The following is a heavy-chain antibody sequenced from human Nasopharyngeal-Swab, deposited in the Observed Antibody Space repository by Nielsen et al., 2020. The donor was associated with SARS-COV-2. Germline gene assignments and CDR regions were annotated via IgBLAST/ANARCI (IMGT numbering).Heavy chain of an antibody. Sequence: SETLSLTGTASGCSISSIHYYWGWIRQPPGEGLERIGTIYHSGATFYNPSLNSRATMAVDTSRNQFSLKVSSVTAADTAVYSCARLGLRFFYMDVWGKGTTVTVSS. V-gene: IGHV4-39*01. CDR1: GCSISSIHYY. D-gene: IGHD3-3*01. CDR3: ARLGLRFFYMDV. CDR2: IYHSGAT. J-gene: IGHJ6*03.